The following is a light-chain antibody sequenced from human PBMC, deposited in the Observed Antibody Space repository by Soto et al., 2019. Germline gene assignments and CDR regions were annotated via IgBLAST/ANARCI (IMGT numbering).Light chain of an antibody. Sequence: DIQMTQSPSTLSASVGDRVTITCRASQSIRNWLAWYQQKPGKAPKVLISDASSLETGVPSRFSGSGSGTEFTLTINSLQPDDFATYYCQQYKSYWTFGQGTKVDIK. V-gene: IGKV1-5*01. CDR2: DAS. J-gene: IGKJ1*01. CDR1: QSIRNW. CDR3: QQYKSYWT.